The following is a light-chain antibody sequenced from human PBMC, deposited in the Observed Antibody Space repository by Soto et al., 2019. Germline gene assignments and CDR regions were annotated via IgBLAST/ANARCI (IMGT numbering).Light chain of an antibody. CDR2: GAS. CDR1: QSVSSSY. Sequence: EIVLTQSPGTLSLSPGERATLXXRASQSVSSSYLAWYQQKPGQAPRLXIYGASTRATGIPDRFSGGGSGTDFTLTISRLEPEDFAVYYCQQYGSSPRTFGQGTKVDIK. J-gene: IGKJ1*01. CDR3: QQYGSSPRT. V-gene: IGKV3-20*01.